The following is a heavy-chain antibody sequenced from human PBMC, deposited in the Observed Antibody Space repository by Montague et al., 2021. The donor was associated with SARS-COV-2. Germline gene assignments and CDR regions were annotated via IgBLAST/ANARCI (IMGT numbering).Heavy chain of an antibody. CDR3: ARGSYEILRYGMDV. D-gene: IGHD3-9*01. CDR1: GGSISSYY. J-gene: IGHJ6*02. Sequence: SETVSLTCTVSGGSISSYYWSWIRQPPGKGLEWIGYIYYSGSTNXNPSLKSRITISLGTSKNQFSLKLSPVTAADTAVYYCARGSYEILRYGMDVWGQGTTVTVSS. CDR2: IYYSGST. V-gene: IGHV4-59*13.